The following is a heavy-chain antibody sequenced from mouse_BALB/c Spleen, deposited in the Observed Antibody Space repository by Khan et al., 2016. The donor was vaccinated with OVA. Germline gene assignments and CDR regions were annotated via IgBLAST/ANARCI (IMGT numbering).Heavy chain of an antibody. CDR3: ARSGTISTVVATDFDS. CDR1: GYSITSDYA. D-gene: IGHD1-1*01. CDR2: IKYGGST. Sequence: EVQLQESGPGLVKPSQSLSLTCTVTGYSITSDYAWNWIRQFPGNKLEWMGYIKYGGSTSYNPSLKSRISIPRNQSQNQFFLQLSFVTTEDTATYYCARSGTISTVVATDFDSWGQGTTLTVSS. V-gene: IGHV3-2*02. J-gene: IGHJ2*01.